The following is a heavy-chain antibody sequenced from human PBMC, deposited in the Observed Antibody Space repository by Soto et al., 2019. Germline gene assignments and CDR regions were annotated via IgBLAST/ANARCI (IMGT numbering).Heavy chain of an antibody. CDR3: HTPHGRNAFDI. D-gene: IGHD2-8*01. V-gene: IGHV3-15*01. CDR2: IKSIADGGTT. CDR1: GFTLSNAW. Sequence: GGSLRLSCATSGFTLSNAWMAWVRQAPGKGLEWVGRIKSIADGGTTNYAAPVKGRFSISRHDSENTLYLQMNSLRVEDTGIYYCHTPHGRNAFDIWGPGTVVTVS. J-gene: IGHJ3*02.